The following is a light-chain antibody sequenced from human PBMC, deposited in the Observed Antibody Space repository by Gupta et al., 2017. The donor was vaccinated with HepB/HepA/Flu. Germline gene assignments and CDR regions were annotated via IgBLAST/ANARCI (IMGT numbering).Light chain of an antibody. V-gene: IGLV1-44*01. Sequence: QSVLTQPPSASGTPAQRVTISCSGGSCNIGSNNVNRYQQLPGTAPKLVIYSNNQRPSGVPDQCSGSKSDTSTSLAISRLQSEDEADYHCAVWDDSLNGLIFGGGTKLTVL. CDR3: AVWDDSLNGLI. CDR1: SCNIGSNN. CDR2: SNN. J-gene: IGLJ2*01.